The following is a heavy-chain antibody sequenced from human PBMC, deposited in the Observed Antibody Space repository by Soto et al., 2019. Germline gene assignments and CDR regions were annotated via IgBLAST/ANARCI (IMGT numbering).Heavy chain of an antibody. J-gene: IGHJ6*02. CDR1: GFTFSSYI. D-gene: IGHD2-15*01. Sequence: PGGSLRLSCAASGFTFSSYIMNWVRQAPGKGLEWVSSISSSSSYIYYADSVKGRFTISRDNAKNSLYLQMNSLRAEDTAVYYCASSMVVVAATAVMSYYYYGMDVWGQGTTVTVSS. CDR3: ASSMVVVAATAVMSYYYYGMDV. CDR2: ISSSSSYI. V-gene: IGHV3-21*01.